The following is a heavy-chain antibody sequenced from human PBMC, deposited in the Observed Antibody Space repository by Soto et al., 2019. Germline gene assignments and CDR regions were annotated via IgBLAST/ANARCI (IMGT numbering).Heavy chain of an antibody. Sequence: AQLLESGGGLVQPGGSLRLSCAASGFTFSSDAMSCVRQSPGKGPEWVSAISGSGGSTYYADSVKGRVTTSRDNAKNTRYQQTISLRAEDTAVYCGAKTVTTHWGDYWGEGSLVTDS. CDR1: GFTFSSDA. CDR2: ISGSGGST. V-gene: IGHV3-23*01. CDR3: AKTVTTHWGDY. J-gene: IGHJ4*02. D-gene: IGHD4-17*01.